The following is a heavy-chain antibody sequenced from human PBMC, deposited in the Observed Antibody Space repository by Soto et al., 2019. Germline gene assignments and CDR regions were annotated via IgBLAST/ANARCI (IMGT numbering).Heavy chain of an antibody. V-gene: IGHV3-48*01. CDR2: ISSSSSTI. J-gene: IGHJ4*02. Sequence: GGSLRLSCAASGFTFSSYSMNWVRQAPGKGLEWVSYISSSSSTIYYADSVKGRFTISRDNAKNSLYLQMNSLRAEDTAVYYCARGTYGDYVGDLGYWGQGTLVTVSS. CDR1: GFTFSSYS. D-gene: IGHD4-17*01. CDR3: ARGTYGDYVGDLGY.